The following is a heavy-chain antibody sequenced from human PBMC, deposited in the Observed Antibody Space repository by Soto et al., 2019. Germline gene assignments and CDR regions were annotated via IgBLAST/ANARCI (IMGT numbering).Heavy chain of an antibody. V-gene: IGHV1-69*13. Sequence: SVKVSCKASGVTFSSYAISWVRQAPGQGLEWMGGIIPIFGTANYAQKFQGRVTITADESTSTAYMELSSLRSEDTAVYYCARANDPRKQQLAHWGQGTLVTVSS. CDR1: GVTFSSYA. D-gene: IGHD6-13*01. CDR2: IIPIFGTA. CDR3: ARANDPRKQQLAH. J-gene: IGHJ4*02.